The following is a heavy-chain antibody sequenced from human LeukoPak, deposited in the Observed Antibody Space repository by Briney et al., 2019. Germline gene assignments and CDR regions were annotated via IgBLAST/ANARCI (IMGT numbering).Heavy chain of an antibody. D-gene: IGHD2-2*02. CDR1: GGSISSSSYY. V-gene: IGHV4-39*07. CDR3: ARSVVVPAAIGFYFDY. J-gene: IGHJ4*02. Sequence: SETLSLTCTVSGGSISSSSYYWGWIRQPPGKGLEWIGSIYYSGSTNYNPSLKSRVTMSVDTSKNQFSLKLSSVTAADTAVYYCARSVVVPAAIGFYFDYWGQGTLVTVSS. CDR2: IYYSGST.